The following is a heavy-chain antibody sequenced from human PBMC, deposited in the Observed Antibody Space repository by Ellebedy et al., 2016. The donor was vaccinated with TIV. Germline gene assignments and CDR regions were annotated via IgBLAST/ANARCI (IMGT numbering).Heavy chain of an antibody. CDR3: ASLRGYNYGINPSGAFDI. CDR2: IQSDGSKK. J-gene: IGHJ3*02. D-gene: IGHD5-18*01. CDR1: GFTFSSYG. Sequence: GESLKISCAAFGFTFSSYGMLWVRQAPGKGLEWVSGIQSDGSKKYYVDSVTGRFTISRDDSKSTLYLQMNSLRPEDTAMYYCASLRGYNYGINPSGAFDIWGLGTMVAVSS. V-gene: IGHV3-30*03.